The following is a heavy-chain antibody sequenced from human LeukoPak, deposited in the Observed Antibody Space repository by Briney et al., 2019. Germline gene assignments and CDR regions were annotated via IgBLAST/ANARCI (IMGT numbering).Heavy chain of an antibody. V-gene: IGHV4-34*01. CDR1: GGSFSGYY. Sequence: SETLSLTCPVYGGSFSGYYWSWIRQPAGKGLEWIGEINHSGSTNYNPSLKSRVTISVDTSKNQFSLELSSVTAADTAVYYCARVVVTAIPNYFDYWGQGTLVTVSS. J-gene: IGHJ4*02. CDR2: INHSGST. D-gene: IGHD2-21*02. CDR3: ARVVVTAIPNYFDY.